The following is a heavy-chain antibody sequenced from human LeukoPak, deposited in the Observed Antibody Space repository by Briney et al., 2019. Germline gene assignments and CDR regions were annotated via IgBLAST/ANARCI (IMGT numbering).Heavy chain of an antibody. CDR2: ISWNSGSI. CDR1: GFTFDDYA. V-gene: IGHV3-9*01. D-gene: IGHD2-2*01. CDR3: AKDGVGRYIVVVPAAMSGWFDP. Sequence: PGGSLRLSCAASGFTFDDYAMHWVRQAPGKGLEWVSGISWNSGSIGYADSVKGRFTISRDNAKNSLYLQMNSLRAEDTALYYCAKDGVGRYIVVVPAAMSGWFDPWGQGTLVTVSS. J-gene: IGHJ5*02.